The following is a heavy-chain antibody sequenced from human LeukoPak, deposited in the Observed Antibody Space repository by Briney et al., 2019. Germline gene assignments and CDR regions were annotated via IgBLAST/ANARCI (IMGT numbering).Heavy chain of an antibody. J-gene: IGHJ4*02. CDR3: ARSPAAWGGSYYFDY. Sequence: SVKVSCKASGGTFSSYTISWVRQAPGQGLEWMGRIIPILGIANYAQKFQGRVTITADKSTSTAYMELSSLRSEDTAVYYCARSPAAWGGSYYFDYWGQGTLVTVSS. CDR1: GGTFSSYT. CDR2: IIPILGIA. V-gene: IGHV1-69*02. D-gene: IGHD1-26*01.